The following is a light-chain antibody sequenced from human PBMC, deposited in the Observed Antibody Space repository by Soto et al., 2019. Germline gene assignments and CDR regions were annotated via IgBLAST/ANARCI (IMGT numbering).Light chain of an antibody. CDR3: HSYDSSLSGSV. V-gene: IGLV1-40*01. CDR2: RNS. CDR1: SSNIGAGYD. Sequence: QSVLTQPPSVSGAPGQRVTISCTGSSSNIGAGYDVHWYQQLPGTAPELLIYRNSNRPSGVPDRFSGSKSGTSASLAITGLQAEDEADYYCHSYDSSLSGSVFGGGTKLTVL. J-gene: IGLJ3*02.